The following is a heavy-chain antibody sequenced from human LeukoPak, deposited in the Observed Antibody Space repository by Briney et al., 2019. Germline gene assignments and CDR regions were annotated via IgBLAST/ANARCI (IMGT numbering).Heavy chain of an antibody. J-gene: IGHJ4*02. D-gene: IGHD1-14*01. CDR1: GFTFSSYG. CDR2: IWYDGSNK. CDR3: ARDPKTHLTVFDY. V-gene: IGHV3-33*01. Sequence: GGSLRLSCAASGFTFSSYGMHWVRQAPGKGLEWVAVIWYDGSNKYYADSVKGRFTISRDNSKNTLYLQMNSLRAEDTAVYYCARDPKTHLTVFDYWGQGTLVTVSS.